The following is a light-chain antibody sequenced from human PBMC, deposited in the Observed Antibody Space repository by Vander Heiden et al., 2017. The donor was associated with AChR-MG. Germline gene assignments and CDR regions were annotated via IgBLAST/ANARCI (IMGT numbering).Light chain of an antibody. CDR1: QSVSNTY. CDR3: QQYGSSPWT. Sequence: EIVLTQSPGTLSLSPGERATLSCRASQSVSNTYLAWYQQKPGQAPRLLIYVASSRATGIPDRFSGSGSGTDFSLTISRLEPEDFAVYYCQQYGSSPWTLGQGTKVEIK. CDR2: VAS. J-gene: IGKJ1*01. V-gene: IGKV3-20*01.